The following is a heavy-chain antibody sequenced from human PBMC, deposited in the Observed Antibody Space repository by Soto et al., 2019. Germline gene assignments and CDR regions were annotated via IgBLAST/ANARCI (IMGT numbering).Heavy chain of an antibody. CDR3: ARPPGYISDWYYFDL. CDR2: ISPKSGGT. D-gene: IGHD3-9*01. J-gene: IGHJ4*02. CDR1: GYNFIDYY. V-gene: IGHV1-2*02. Sequence: QVQLVQSGAEVKKPGASVKVSCEASGYNFIDYYIHWVRQAPGQGFEWMGRISPKSGGTNYAQKFEGRVTMTWDTSLNTAYMELSSLKSDDTAVSYCARPPGYISDWYYFDLWGQGTRVTVSS.